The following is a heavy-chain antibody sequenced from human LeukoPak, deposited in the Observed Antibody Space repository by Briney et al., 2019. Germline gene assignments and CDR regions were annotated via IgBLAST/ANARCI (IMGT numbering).Heavy chain of an antibody. V-gene: IGHV6-1*01. CDR2: TFFRSKWSN. CDR1: GGSVSGKSVA. J-gene: IGHJ4*02. Sequence: SQTLSLTCAISGGSVSGKSVAWNWIRQSPSGGLEWLGRTFFRSKWSNEYAVSVRSRIAVTPDTSKNQFSLQLYSVTPEDTAVYYCTRGAGPTHGLYYFDYWGQGTLVTVSS. D-gene: IGHD1-14*01. CDR3: TRGAGPTHGLYYFDY.